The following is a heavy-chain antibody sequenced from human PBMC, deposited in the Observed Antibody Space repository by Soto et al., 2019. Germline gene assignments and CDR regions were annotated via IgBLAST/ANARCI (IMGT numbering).Heavy chain of an antibody. V-gene: IGHV4-31*03. J-gene: IGHJ3*02. CDR1: GVSISSGAYY. CDR3: ARQWASGFDI. D-gene: IGHD5-12*01. Sequence: QERLQESGPGLVKPSQTLSLTCTVSGVSISSGAYYWSWIRQRPGKGLEWTGHIYYTGSTYYNASLKSRIKISRDTSKNQFSLKLTSVRAADTAVYYCARQWASGFDIRGKGTLVPVSS. CDR2: IYYTGST.